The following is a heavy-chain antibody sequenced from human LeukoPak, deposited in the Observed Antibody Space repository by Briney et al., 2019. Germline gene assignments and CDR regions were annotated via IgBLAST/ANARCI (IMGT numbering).Heavy chain of an antibody. J-gene: IGHJ4*02. CDR1: GFTFSDYY. CDR2: ISSSGTTI. CDR3: ARRRDSGSLQHFDY. Sequence: PGGTLRLSCAASGFTFSDYYMSWIRQAPGKGLEWVSYISSSGTTIYYADSVKGRFTISRDNAKNSLYLQMNSLRAEDTAVYYCARRRDSGSLQHFDYWGQGTLVTVSS. V-gene: IGHV3-11*01. D-gene: IGHD1-26*01.